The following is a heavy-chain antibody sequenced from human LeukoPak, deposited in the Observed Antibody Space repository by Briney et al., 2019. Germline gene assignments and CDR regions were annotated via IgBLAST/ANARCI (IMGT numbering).Heavy chain of an antibody. Sequence: PGGSLRLSCAASGFTFSNAWMSWVRQAPGKGLEWVGRIKSKTDGGTTDYAAPVKGRITISRDDSKNTLYLQMNSLKTEDTAVYYCTRRNPPTLFDYWGEGTLVTVSS. CDR3: TRRNPPTLFDY. V-gene: IGHV3-15*01. J-gene: IGHJ4*02. CDR2: IKSKTDGGTT. CDR1: GFTFSNAW. D-gene: IGHD1-14*01.